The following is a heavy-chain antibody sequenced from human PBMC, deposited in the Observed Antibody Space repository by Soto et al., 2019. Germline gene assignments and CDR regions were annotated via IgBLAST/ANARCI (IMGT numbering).Heavy chain of an antibody. Sequence: PGGSLRLSCTASGFTFGDYAMSWFRQAPGKWLEWVSAISGSGGSTYYADSVKGRFTISRDNSKNTLYLQMNSLRAEDTAVYYCAKEEDYILRRGPFWGQGTLVTVSS. CDR1: GFTFGDYA. D-gene: IGHD3-16*01. V-gene: IGHV3-23*01. CDR2: ISGSGGST. J-gene: IGHJ4*02. CDR3: AKEEDYILRRGPF.